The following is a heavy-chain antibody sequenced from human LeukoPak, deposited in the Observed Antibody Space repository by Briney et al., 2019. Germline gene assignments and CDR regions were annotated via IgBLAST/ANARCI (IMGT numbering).Heavy chain of an antibody. J-gene: IGHJ4*02. CDR2: IHTSGDT. D-gene: IGHD6-6*01. CDR1: GLTGSHNY. Sequence: GGSLRLSCAASGLTGSHNYVSWVRQAPGKGLEWVSAIHTSGDTCYADSVKGRFTISRDNSKNTLYLQMNSLRAEDTAVYYCAKRQFSSSSGRFDYWGQGTLVTVSS. CDR3: AKRQFSSSSGRFDY. V-gene: IGHV3-53*01.